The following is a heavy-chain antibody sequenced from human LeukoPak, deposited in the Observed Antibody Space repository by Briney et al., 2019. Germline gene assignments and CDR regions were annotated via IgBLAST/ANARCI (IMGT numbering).Heavy chain of an antibody. Sequence: ASVKVSCKASGYTFTSHGISWVRQAPGQGLEWMGWISAYNGNTNYAQKLQGRVTMTTDTSTSTAYMELRSLRSDDTAVYYCAREKSTVIRKLLGYWGQGTLVTVSS. D-gene: IGHD4-11*01. CDR3: AREKSTVIRKLLGY. CDR1: GYTFTSHG. CDR2: ISAYNGNT. V-gene: IGHV1-18*01. J-gene: IGHJ4*02.